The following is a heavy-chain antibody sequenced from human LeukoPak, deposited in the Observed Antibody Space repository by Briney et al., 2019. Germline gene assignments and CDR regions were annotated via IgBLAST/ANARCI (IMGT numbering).Heavy chain of an antibody. CDR2: INHSGST. CDR3: ARLRSDSSGYYFGLVIDY. CDR1: GGSFRGYY. V-gene: IGHV4-34*01. Sequence: SETLSLTCAVYGGSFRGYYWSWIRQPRGKGLEWIGEINHSGSTNYNPSLKSRVTISVDTSKNQFSLKLSSVTAADTAVYYCARLRSDSSGYYFGLVIDYWGQGTLVTVSS. J-gene: IGHJ4*02. D-gene: IGHD3-22*01.